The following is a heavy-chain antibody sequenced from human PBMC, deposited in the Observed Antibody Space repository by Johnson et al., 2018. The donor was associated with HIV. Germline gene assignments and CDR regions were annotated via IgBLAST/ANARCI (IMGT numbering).Heavy chain of an antibody. J-gene: IGHJ3*02. CDR1: GFTFSDYY. V-gene: IGHV3-11*01. CDR2: ISSSGRTI. Sequence: QVQLVESGGGLVRPGGSLRLSCAASGFTFSDYYMTWIRQAPGKGLECVSYISSSGRTIYYADYVKGRFTVSRDHSKNTLNLQMNSLRPEDTGVYYCTRDWGEDGYTWGLGFDIWGPGTVVTVSS. CDR3: TRDWGEDGYTWGLGFDI. D-gene: IGHD5-24*01.